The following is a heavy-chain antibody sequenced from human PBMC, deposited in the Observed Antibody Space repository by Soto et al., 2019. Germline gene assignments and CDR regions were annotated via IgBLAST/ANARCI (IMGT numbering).Heavy chain of an antibody. D-gene: IGHD3-22*01. Sequence: QVQLQESGPGQVKPSQTLSLTCTVSGGSISSGGYYWSWIRQHPGKGLEWIGDIYYSGSTYYNPSLKSRVTISVDTSKNQFSLKLSSVTAADTAVYYCAIYDSSGSRGFQHWGQGTLVTVSS. CDR2: IYYSGST. CDR1: GGSISSGGYY. J-gene: IGHJ1*01. CDR3: AIYDSSGSRGFQH. V-gene: IGHV4-31*03.